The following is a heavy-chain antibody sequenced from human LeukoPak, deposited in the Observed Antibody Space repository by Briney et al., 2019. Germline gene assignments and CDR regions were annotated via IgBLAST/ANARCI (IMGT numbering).Heavy chain of an antibody. CDR2: INPNSGGT. CDR1: GYTFTSHY. V-gene: IGHV1-2*02. Sequence: GASVKVSCKASGYTFTSHYMHWVRQAPGQGLEWMGWINPNSGGTNYAQKFQGRVTMTRDTSISTAYMELSRLRSDDTAVYYCARDRRPAGVLYYFDYWGQGTLVTVSS. D-gene: IGHD4/OR15-4a*01. J-gene: IGHJ4*02. CDR3: ARDRRPAGVLYYFDY.